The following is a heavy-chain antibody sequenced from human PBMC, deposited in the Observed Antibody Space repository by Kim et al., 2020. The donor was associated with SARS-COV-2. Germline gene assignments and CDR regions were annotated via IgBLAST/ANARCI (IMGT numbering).Heavy chain of an antibody. Sequence: AYSVKGQVTISRDDSKNTLYLQMNSLRSEDAAVYYCARDTWESSYWSQDQWCQGTLVIVSS. V-gene: IGHV3-53*05. J-gene: IGHJ1*01. CDR3: ARDTWESSYWSQDQ. D-gene: IGHD2-15*01.